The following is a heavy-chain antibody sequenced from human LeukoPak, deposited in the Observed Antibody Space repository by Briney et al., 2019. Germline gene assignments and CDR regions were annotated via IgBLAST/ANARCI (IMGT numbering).Heavy chain of an antibody. V-gene: IGHV3-33*01. CDR2: IWYDGRNK. CDR3: GRDTAVAHLYAY. Sequence: GGSLRLSCAASGFTFTSYGMHWVRQAPGKGLEWVAVIWYDGRNKYYVDSVKGRFTISRDNSKNTVYLQMNSLRAEDTAVYFCGRDTAVAHLYAYWGQGALVTVSS. J-gene: IGHJ4*02. D-gene: IGHD6-19*01. CDR1: GFTFTSYG.